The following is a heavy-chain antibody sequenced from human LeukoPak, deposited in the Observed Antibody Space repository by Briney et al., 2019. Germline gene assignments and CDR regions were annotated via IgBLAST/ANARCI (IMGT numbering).Heavy chain of an antibody. Sequence: GGSLRLSRAASGFTFSSYAMHWVRQAPGKGLEWVAVISYDGSNKYYADSVKGRFTISRDNSKNTLYLQMNSLRAEDTAVYYCARAVGYYDSSGYYDYWGQGTLVTVSS. D-gene: IGHD3-22*01. V-gene: IGHV3-30-3*01. J-gene: IGHJ4*02. CDR3: ARAVGYYDSSGYYDY. CDR2: ISYDGSNK. CDR1: GFTFSSYA.